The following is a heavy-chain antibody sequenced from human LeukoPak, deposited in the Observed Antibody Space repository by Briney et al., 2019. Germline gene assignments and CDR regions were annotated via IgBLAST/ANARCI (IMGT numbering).Heavy chain of an antibody. CDR1: GFTFSGSA. V-gene: IGHV3-73*01. Sequence: GGSLRLSCAASGFTFSGSAMHWVRQASGKGLEWVGRIRSKANSYATAYAASVKGRFTISRDDSKNTAYLQMNSLRAEDTAVYYCAKDSTMVRGVIVHWGQGTLVTVSS. CDR3: AKDSTMVRGVIVH. CDR2: IRSKANSYAT. D-gene: IGHD3-10*01. J-gene: IGHJ4*02.